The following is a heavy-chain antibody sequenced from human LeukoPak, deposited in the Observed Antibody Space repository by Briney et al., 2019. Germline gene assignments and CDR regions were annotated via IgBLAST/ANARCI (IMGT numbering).Heavy chain of an antibody. CDR2: IYYSGST. J-gene: IGHJ4*02. Sequence: SETLSLTCTVSGGSISSGDYYWSWIRQPPGKGLEWIGYIYYSGSTNYNPSLKSRVTISVDTSKNQFSLKLSSVTAADTAVYYCASDHDYSNYGVFDYWGQGTLVTVSS. CDR3: ASDHDYSNYGVFDY. CDR1: GGSISSGDYY. V-gene: IGHV4-61*08. D-gene: IGHD4-11*01.